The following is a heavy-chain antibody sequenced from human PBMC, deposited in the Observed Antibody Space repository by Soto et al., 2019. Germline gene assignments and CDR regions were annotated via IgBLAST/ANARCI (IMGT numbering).Heavy chain of an antibody. CDR3: ARVYPGSYRPSWSL. CDR2: INSDGSST. Sequence: GGSLRLSCAASGFTFSSYWMHWVRQAPGKGLVWVSRINSDGSSTSYADSVKGRFTISRDNAKNTLYLQMNSLRAEDTAVYYCARVYPGSYRPSWSLGGQGTLVTVSS. CDR1: GFTFSSYW. V-gene: IGHV3-74*01. J-gene: IGHJ4*02. D-gene: IGHD3-16*02.